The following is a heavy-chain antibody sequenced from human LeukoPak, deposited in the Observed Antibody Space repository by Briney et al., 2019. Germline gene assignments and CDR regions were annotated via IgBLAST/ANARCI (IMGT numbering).Heavy chain of an antibody. V-gene: IGHV4-59*12. CDR1: GVSISSYY. J-gene: IGHJ4*02. CDR2: IYYSGST. D-gene: IGHD2-8*02. Sequence: PSETLSLTCTVSGVSISSYYWSWIRQPPGKGLEWIGYIYYSGSTNYNPSLKSRVTISVDRSKNQFSLKLSSVTAADTAVYYCARDFTGGSFDYWGQGTLVTVSS. CDR3: ARDFTGGSFDY.